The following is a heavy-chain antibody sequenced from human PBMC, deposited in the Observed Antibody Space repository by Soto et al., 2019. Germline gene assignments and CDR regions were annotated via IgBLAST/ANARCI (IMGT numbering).Heavy chain of an antibody. CDR1: GGTFSSYA. V-gene: IGHV1-69*01. Sequence: QVQLVQSGAEVKKPGSSVKVSCKASGGTFSSYAISWVRQAPGQGLEWMGGIIPIFGTANYAQKFQGRVTITADESTSTAYMELSRLRSEDTAVYYCARGMEEYCSGGSCYSPRWFDPWGQGTLVTVSS. CDR2: IIPIFGTA. CDR3: ARGMEEYCSGGSCYSPRWFDP. J-gene: IGHJ5*02. D-gene: IGHD2-15*01.